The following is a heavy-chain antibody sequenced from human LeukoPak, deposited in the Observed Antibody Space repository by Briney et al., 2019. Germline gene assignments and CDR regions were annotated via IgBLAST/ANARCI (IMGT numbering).Heavy chain of an antibody. V-gene: IGHV3-53*01. J-gene: IGHJ5*02. CDR3: ARVRGCSSTSCYWWFDP. D-gene: IGHD2-2*01. CDR1: GFTVSSKY. Sequence: GGSLRLSCAASGFTVSSKYMSWVRQAPGKGLEWVSVIYSGGSTYYADSVKGRFTISRDNSKNTLYLQMNSLRAEDTAVYYCARVRGCSSTSCYWWFDPWGQGTLVTVSS. CDR2: IYSGGST.